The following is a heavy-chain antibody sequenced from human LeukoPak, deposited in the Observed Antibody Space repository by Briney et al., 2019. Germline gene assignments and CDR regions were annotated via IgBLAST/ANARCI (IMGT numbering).Heavy chain of an antibody. V-gene: IGHV3-21*01. CDR1: GFTFSSYS. D-gene: IGHD2-2*02. Sequence: GGSLRLSCAASGFTFSSYSMNWVRQAPGKGLEWVSSISSNSSYIYYADSVKGRFTISRDNAKNSLYLQMNSLRAEDTAVYYCARDPEYPGWFDPWGQGTLVTVSS. CDR3: ARDPEYPGWFDP. CDR2: ISSNSSYI. J-gene: IGHJ5*02.